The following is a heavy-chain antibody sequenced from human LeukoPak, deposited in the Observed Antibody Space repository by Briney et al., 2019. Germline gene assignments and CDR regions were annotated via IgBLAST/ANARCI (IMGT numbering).Heavy chain of an antibody. V-gene: IGHV1-2*02. D-gene: IGHD6-13*01. CDR3: ARAERILEAAAGTD. CDR2: INPHRRGT. Sequence: DSVNVSCKASGYTFPGYYMHWVRQAPGQALAWMGWINPHRRGTNYAQKFQGRVTMTRDTSISTDYMELSRLRSDDTAVYYCARAERILEAAAGTDWGQGTLVTVSS. CDR1: GYTFPGYY. J-gene: IGHJ4*02.